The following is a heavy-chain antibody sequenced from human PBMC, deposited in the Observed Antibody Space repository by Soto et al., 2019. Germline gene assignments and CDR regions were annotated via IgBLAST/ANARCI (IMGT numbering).Heavy chain of an antibody. CDR3: ARGRKSYGTRGLVFY. V-gene: IGHV1-8*01. Sequence: QVQLVQSGAEVKKPGASVKVSCKASGYTFTSYDINWVRQATGQGLAWMGWMNPNSGNTGYAQKFQGRVTMTRNTTISTAYMELSSLRSEETAVYYWARGRKSYGTRGLVFYWGQGTLVTVSS. CDR2: MNPNSGNT. J-gene: IGHJ4*02. CDR1: GYTFTSYD. D-gene: IGHD5-18*01.